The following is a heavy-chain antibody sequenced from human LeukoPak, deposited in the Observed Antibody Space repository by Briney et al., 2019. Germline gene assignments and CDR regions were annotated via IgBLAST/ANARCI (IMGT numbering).Heavy chain of an antibody. D-gene: IGHD3-22*01. CDR2: INPKSGGT. J-gene: IGHJ5*02. CDR1: GYSFTGHY. Sequence: GASVKVSCKASGYSFTGHYMHWVRQAPGQGLEWMGWINPKSGGTNYAQKFQGRVTMTRDTSISTAYMDMSSLRSDDTAVYYCARVSMIVVVAPEAWFDPWGQGTLVTVSS. V-gene: IGHV1-2*02. CDR3: ARVSMIVVVAPEAWFDP.